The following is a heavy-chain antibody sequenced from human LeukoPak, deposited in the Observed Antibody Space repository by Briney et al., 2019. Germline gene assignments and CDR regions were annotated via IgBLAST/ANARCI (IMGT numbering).Heavy chain of an antibody. J-gene: IGHJ4*02. CDR3: ATGSGSYYYFDY. CDR2: IIPILGIA. CDR1: GCTFSSYA. Sequence: SVKVSCKASGCTFSSYAISWVRQAPGQGLEWMGRIIPILGIANYAQKFQGRVTITADKSTSTAYMELSSLRSEDTAVYYCATGSGSYYYFDYWGQGTLVTVSS. D-gene: IGHD3-10*01. V-gene: IGHV1-69*04.